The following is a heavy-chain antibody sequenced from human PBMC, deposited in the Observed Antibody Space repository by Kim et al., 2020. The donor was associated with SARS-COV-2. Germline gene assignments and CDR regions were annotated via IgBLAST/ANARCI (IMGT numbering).Heavy chain of an antibody. Sequence: GGSLRLSCAASGFTFSSYAMSWVRQAPGKGPEWVSLVSGSGGSTYHADSVKGRFAISRDNSKKTLYLQMNSLRAEDTALYYCAKGERSNWFFFDYWGQGTPVPVSS. CDR2: VSGSGGST. CDR1: GFTFSSYA. D-gene: IGHD6-13*01. J-gene: IGHJ4*02. CDR3: AKGERSNWFFFDY. V-gene: IGHV3-23*01.